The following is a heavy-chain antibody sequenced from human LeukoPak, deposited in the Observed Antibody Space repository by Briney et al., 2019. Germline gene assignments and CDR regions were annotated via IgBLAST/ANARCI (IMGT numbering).Heavy chain of an antibody. Sequence: GGSLRLSCAASGFIFSKYWMTWVRQAPGKGLEGVANIQQGGSEKYYVDSVEGRFTISRDNAKNSVYLQMNSLRAEDAAVYYCARCGVTAVSGTNYYYYMDVWGRGTAVTVSS. J-gene: IGHJ6*03. CDR1: GFIFSKYW. CDR3: ARCGVTAVSGTNYYYYMDV. CDR2: IQQGGSEK. V-gene: IGHV3-7*01. D-gene: IGHD5-18*01.